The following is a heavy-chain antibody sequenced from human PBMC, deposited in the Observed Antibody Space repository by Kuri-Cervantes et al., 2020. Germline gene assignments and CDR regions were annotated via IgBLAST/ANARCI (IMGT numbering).Heavy chain of an antibody. CDR1: GFTFSSYS. Sequence: GESLKISCAASGFTFSSYSMNWVRQAPGKGLEWVSSISSSSSYIYYADSVKGRFTISRDNAKNSLYLQMNSLRAEDTAVYYCARDLDDYGTTYWYFDLWGRGTLVTVSS. CDR2: ISSSSSYI. D-gene: IGHD4-17*01. CDR3: ARDLDDYGTTYWYFDL. J-gene: IGHJ2*01. V-gene: IGHV3-21*01.